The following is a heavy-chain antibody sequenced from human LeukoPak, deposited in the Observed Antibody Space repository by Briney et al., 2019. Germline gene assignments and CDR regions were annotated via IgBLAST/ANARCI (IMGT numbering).Heavy chain of an antibody. D-gene: IGHD3-10*01. CDR3: AREKHYYGSVVDY. Sequence: GGSLRLSCAASGFTFSTHWMSWVRQAPGKGLEWLANIKQDGSEKYYVDSVKGRFTISRDNAKNSLYLQMNSLRVEDTAVYYCAREKHYYGSVVDYWGQGTLVTVSS. V-gene: IGHV3-7*01. CDR2: IKQDGSEK. CDR1: GFTFSTHW. J-gene: IGHJ4*02.